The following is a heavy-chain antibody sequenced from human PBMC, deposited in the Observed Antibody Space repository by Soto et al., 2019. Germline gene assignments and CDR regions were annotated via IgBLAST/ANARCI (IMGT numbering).Heavy chain of an antibody. J-gene: IGHJ6*01. CDR2: ISYDGSNK. D-gene: IGHD6-25*01. CDR3: AREGYSSGYYYGMDV. V-gene: IGHV3-30-3*01. Sequence: QVQLVESGGGVVQPGRSLRLSCAASGFTFSSYAMHWVRQAPGKGLEWVAVISYDGSNKYYADSVKGRFTISRDNSKNTLYLQMNSLRAEDTAVYYCAREGYSSGYYYGMDVW. CDR1: GFTFSSYA.